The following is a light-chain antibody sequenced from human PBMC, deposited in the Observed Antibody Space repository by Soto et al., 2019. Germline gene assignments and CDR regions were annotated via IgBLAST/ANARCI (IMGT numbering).Light chain of an antibody. CDR3: QHYKSYSEA. J-gene: IGKJ1*01. CDR2: GAS. V-gene: IGKV1-39*01. Sequence: IQMTQSPSSLSASVGDRVTITCRASQSISSLLCWFQQKPGQAPKLLIYGASRLQSGVPPSFSGGGSGTDFTLTIGSLQPEYFATYYCQHYKSYSEAFGQGNKGDI. CDR1: QSISSL.